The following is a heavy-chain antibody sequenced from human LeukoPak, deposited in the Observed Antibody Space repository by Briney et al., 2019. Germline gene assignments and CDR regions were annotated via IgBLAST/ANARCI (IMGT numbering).Heavy chain of an antibody. CDR3: GRDFFIQVGLWYFDF. V-gene: IGHV3-49*04. Sequence: GGSLTLSCTGSGLNFGDFAASWVRPAPGGGREWVRYITSEAYHGTKEYSESVRDRFIIPRDDIRSVGYLQLNSLQRGDIAVYYWGRDFFIQVGLWYFDFWGQGTLVTVSS. CDR2: ITSEAYHGTK. J-gene: IGHJ4*02. D-gene: IGHD2/OR15-2a*01. CDR1: GLNFGDFA.